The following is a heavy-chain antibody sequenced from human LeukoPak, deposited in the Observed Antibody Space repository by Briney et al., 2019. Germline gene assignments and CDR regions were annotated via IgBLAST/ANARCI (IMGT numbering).Heavy chain of an antibody. CDR3: AIDPNWGVDY. J-gene: IGHJ4*02. CDR1: GFTFSYYT. Sequence: GGSLRLSYAASGFTFSYYTMYWVRQAPGKGLEWVSIIGISGGGIHYADSVKGRFTISRDNSENTLYLQMNSLRAEDTAVYYCAIDPNWGVDYWGQGVLVTVSS. CDR2: IGISGGGI. D-gene: IGHD7-27*01. V-gene: IGHV3-23*01.